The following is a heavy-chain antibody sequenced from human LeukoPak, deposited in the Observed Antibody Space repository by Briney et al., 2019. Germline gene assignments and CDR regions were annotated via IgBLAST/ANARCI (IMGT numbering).Heavy chain of an antibody. CDR1: GGSISSYY. Sequence: SETLSLTCTVSGGSISSYYWSWIRQPPGKGLEWIGFTHTSGTTNYNPSLKSRVTVSLDTSKNQFSLKLSSVTAADTAFYYCARSRGGFGDYGSWFDPWGQGTLVTVSS. D-gene: IGHD4-17*01. CDR3: ARSRGGFGDYGSWFDP. J-gene: IGHJ5*02. V-gene: IGHV4-4*08. CDR2: THTSGTT.